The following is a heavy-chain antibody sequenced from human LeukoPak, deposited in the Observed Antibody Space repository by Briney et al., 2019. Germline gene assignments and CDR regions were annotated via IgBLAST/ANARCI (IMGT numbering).Heavy chain of an antibody. CDR2: IYYSGST. CDR1: GGSISGYY. V-gene: IGHV4-59*01. CDR3: ARDSAYYDSSDYNRWFDP. Sequence: SETLSLTCTVSGGSISGYYWSWIRQPPGKGLEWIGYIYYSGSTKYNPSLKSRVTISVDTSKNQFSLKLSSVTAADAAVYYCARDSAYYDSSDYNRWFDPWGQGTLVTVSS. D-gene: IGHD3-22*01. J-gene: IGHJ5*02.